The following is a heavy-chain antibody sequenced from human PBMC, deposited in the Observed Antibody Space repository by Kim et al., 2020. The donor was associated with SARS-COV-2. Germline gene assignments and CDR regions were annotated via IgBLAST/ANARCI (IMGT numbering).Heavy chain of an antibody. D-gene: IGHD6-19*01. Sequence: DYAGSVKSRIHINPDTSKNQFSLQLNAVTPEDTAVYYCARESSGWYYVDYWGQGTLVTVSS. V-gene: IGHV6-1*01. J-gene: IGHJ4*02. CDR3: ARESSGWYYVDY.